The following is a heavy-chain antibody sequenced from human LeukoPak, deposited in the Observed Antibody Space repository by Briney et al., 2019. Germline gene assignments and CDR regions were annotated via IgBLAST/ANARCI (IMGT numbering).Heavy chain of an antibody. D-gene: IGHD5-12*01. CDR2: MKPNGGNT. CDR1: GYTFTSYD. J-gene: IGHJ4*02. Sequence: ASVKVSCKASGYTFTSYDINWVRQATGQGLEWMGWMKPNGGNTGYAQKFQGRVTMTRNTSISTAYMELSSLRSEDTAVYYCARAMVGGSGYDFDYWGQGTLVTVSS. V-gene: IGHV1-8*01. CDR3: ARAMVGGSGYDFDY.